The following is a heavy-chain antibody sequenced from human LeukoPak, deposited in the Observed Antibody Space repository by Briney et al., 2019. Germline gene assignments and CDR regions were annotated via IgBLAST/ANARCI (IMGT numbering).Heavy chain of an antibody. J-gene: IGHJ4*02. CDR1: GFTFSSYS. CDR3: AKDVDYGDYVVY. V-gene: IGHV3-23*01. CDR2: ISGSGGST. Sequence: GGSLRLSCAASGFTFSSYSMSWVRQAPGKGLEWVSAISGSGGSTYYADSVRGRFTISRDNSKNTLYLQMNSLRAEDTAIYYCAKDVDYGDYVVYWGQGTLVTVSS. D-gene: IGHD4-17*01.